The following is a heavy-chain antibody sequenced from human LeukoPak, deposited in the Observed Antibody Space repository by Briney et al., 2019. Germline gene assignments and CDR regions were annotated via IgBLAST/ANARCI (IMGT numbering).Heavy chain of an antibody. Sequence: PSETLSLTCAVYGGSFSGYYWSWIRQPPGKGLEWIGEINHSGSTNYNPSLKSRVTISVDTSKNQFSLKLSSVTAADTAVYYCARGRLRPRNGYWDYWGQGTLVTVSS. CDR3: ARGRLRPRNGYWDY. J-gene: IGHJ4*02. V-gene: IGHV4-34*01. CDR2: INHSGST. CDR1: GGSFSGYY. D-gene: IGHD3-22*01.